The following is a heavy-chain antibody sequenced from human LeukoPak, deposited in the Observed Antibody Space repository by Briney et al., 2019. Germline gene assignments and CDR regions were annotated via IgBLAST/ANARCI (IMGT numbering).Heavy chain of an antibody. Sequence: GESLKISCKGSGYSFTNYWIVWVRQAPGQGLEWMGWISAYNGNTNYAQKLQGRVTMTTDTSTSTAYMELRSLRSDDTAVYYCARGTWGDYWGQGTLVTVSS. CDR2: ISAYNGNT. CDR1: GYSFTNYW. CDR3: ARGTWGDY. V-gene: IGHV1-18*04. J-gene: IGHJ4*02. D-gene: IGHD3-16*01.